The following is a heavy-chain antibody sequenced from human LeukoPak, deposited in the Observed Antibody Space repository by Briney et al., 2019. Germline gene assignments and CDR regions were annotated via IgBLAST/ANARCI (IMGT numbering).Heavy chain of an antibody. J-gene: IGHJ4*02. D-gene: IGHD4-17*01. CDR1: GGSISSYY. CDR2: IYTSGST. Sequence: SETLSLTCTVSGGSISSYYWSWIRQPAGKGLEWIGRIYTSGSTNYNPSLKSRVTISVDKSKNQFSLKLSSVTAADTAVYYCASHYGDLSSDYWGQGTLVTVSS. CDR3: ASHYGDLSSDY. V-gene: IGHV4-4*07.